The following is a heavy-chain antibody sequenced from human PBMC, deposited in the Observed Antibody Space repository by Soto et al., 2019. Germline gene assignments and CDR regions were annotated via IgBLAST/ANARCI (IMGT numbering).Heavy chain of an antibody. CDR3: ARSGSGSGWL. CDR2: IYYSGST. Sequence: SETLSVTCTVSGGSVSSGRFYWSWIRQPPGKGLEWIGYIYYSGSTKYNSSLRSRVTISVDTSKNQFSLKLTSVTAADTAVYYCARSGSGSGWLGGQGTLVTVSS. V-gene: IGHV4-61*01. D-gene: IGHD6-19*01. J-gene: IGHJ4*02. CDR1: GGSVSSGRFY.